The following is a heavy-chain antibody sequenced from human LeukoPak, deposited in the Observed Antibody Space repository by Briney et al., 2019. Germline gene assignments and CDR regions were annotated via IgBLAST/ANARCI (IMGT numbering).Heavy chain of an antibody. CDR3: ARAYRGYCGGDCYRFFDY. CDR1: GYTFTSYY. V-gene: IGHV1-46*01. CDR2: INPSGGST. Sequence: ASVAVSCTASGYTFTSYYMHWVRQAPGQGLEWMGIINPSGGSTSYAQKFQGRVTMTRDTSTSTVYMELSSLRSEDTAVYYCARAYRGYCGGDCYRFFDYWGQGTLVTVSS. D-gene: IGHD2-21*02. J-gene: IGHJ4*02.